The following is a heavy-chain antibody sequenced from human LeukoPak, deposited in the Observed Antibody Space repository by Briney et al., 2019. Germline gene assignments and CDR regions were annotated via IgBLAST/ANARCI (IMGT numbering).Heavy chain of an antibody. Sequence: GSPRLSSAASRFTFSSYAISWVREAPGNRLEWVSAINGSSGSTYYADSVKGRFTISRDNSKNTLYLQMNSLRHEDTAVYYCAKEHSFRRGFGELSFDYGGQGPLVTVSA. J-gene: IGHJ4*02. CDR1: RFTFSSYA. D-gene: IGHD3-10*01. V-gene: IGHV3-23*01. CDR3: AKEHSFRRGFGELSFDY. CDR2: INGSSGST.